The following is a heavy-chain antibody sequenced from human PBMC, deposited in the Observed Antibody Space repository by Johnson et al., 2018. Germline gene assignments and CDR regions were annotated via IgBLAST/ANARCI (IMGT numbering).Heavy chain of an antibody. V-gene: IGHV3-23*04. CDR1: GFTFSSYA. Sequence: VQLVQSGGGLVQPGGSLRLSGAASGFTFSSYAMRWVRQAPGKGLEWVATISGSGGSTYYADSVKGRFTISRDNSKKTLYLQMNSMRAEDTAVYNCAKDRYRIYDALDIWGQGTMVTGSS. CDR3: AKDRYRIYDALDI. D-gene: IGHD4-11*01. J-gene: IGHJ3*02. CDR2: ISGSGGST.